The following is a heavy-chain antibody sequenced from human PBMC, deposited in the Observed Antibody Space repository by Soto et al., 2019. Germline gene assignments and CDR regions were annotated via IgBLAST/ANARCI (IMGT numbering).Heavy chain of an antibody. V-gene: IGHV3-30*18. CDR1: GFTFSSYG. CDR3: PKGSRDWLRLGVDYFDY. J-gene: IGHJ4*02. D-gene: IGHD5-12*01. Sequence: PGGSLRLSCAASGFTFSSYGMHWVRQAPGKGLEWVSVISYDGRNKYYADSVKGRFTISRDNSKNTLFLQMNSLRGEDTAVHYCPKGSRDWLRLGVDYFDYGGQGTLVTVSS. CDR2: ISYDGRNK.